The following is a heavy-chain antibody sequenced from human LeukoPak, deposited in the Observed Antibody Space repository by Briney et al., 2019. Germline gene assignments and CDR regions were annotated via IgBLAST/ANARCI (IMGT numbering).Heavy chain of an antibody. D-gene: IGHD1-26*01. V-gene: IGHV4-61*02. J-gene: IGHJ5*02. CDR3: AREGWVAGNNWFDP. CDR1: GGSISSGSYY. CDR2: IYTSGST. Sequence: PSETLSLTCTVSGGSISSGSYYWSWIRQPAGKGLEWIGRIYTSGSTNYNPSLKSRVTISVDTSKNQFFLKLSSVTAADTAVYYCAREGWVAGNNWFDPWGQGTLVTVSS.